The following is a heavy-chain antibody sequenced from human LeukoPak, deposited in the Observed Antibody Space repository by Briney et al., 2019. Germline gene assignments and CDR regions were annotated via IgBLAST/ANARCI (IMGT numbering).Heavy chain of an antibody. CDR3: ASQGRGAFDI. Sequence: GGSLRLSCAASGFTFSSYAMSWVRQAPGKGLEWVSAISGSGDNTYYADSVKGRFNISRDSSKNTLYLQMSSLRVEDTAVYYCASQGRGAFDIWGQGTMVTVSS. J-gene: IGHJ3*02. D-gene: IGHD3-10*01. V-gene: IGHV3-23*01. CDR2: ISGSGDNT. CDR1: GFTFSSYA.